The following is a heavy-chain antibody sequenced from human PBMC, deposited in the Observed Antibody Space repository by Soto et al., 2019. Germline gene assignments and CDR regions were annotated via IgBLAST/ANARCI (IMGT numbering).Heavy chain of an antibody. CDR3: ARGPARGSYVWFDP. CDR1: GGSFSGYY. V-gene: IGHV4-34*01. D-gene: IGHD1-26*01. J-gene: IGHJ5*02. Sequence: PSETLSLTCAVYGGSFSGYYWSWIRQPPGKGLEWIGEINHSGSTNYNPSLKSRVTISVDTSKNQFSLKLSSVTAADTAVYYCARGPARGSYVWFDPWGQGTLVTVSS. CDR2: INHSGST.